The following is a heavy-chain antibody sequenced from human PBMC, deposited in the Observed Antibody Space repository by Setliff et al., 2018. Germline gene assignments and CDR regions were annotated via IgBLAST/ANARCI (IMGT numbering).Heavy chain of an antibody. D-gene: IGHD6-19*01. CDR1: GDSISSSSYY. Sequence: SETLSLTCSVSGDSISSSSYYWGWIRQPPGKGLEWIGSINYSGITYYSPSLKSRVIVSVDTSKNQFSLKLRSVTAADTAVYYCARKVEQWLTPHFDYWGQGTLVTV. V-gene: IGHV4-39*07. CDR3: ARKVEQWLTPHFDY. J-gene: IGHJ4*02. CDR2: INYSGIT.